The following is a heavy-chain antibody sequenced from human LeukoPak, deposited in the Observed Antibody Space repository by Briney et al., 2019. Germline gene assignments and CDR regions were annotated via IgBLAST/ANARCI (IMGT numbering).Heavy chain of an antibody. CDR2: MNPNSGNA. V-gene: IGHV1-8*01. CDR1: GYTFTSYD. Sequence: ASVKVSCKASGYTFTSYDINWVRQATGQGLEWMGWMNPNSGNAVYAQNFQGRVTMTRNTSISTAYMELSSLRSEDTAVYYCARGHTYYFDYWGQGTLVTVSS. J-gene: IGHJ4*02. CDR3: ARGHTYYFDY.